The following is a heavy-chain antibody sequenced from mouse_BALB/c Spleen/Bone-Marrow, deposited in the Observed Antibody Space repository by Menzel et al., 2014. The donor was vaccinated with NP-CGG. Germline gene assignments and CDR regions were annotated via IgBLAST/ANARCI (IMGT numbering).Heavy chain of an antibody. D-gene: IGHD4-1*02. CDR2: INPSNGRT. V-gene: IGHV1S81*02. CDR1: GYTFTSYW. CDR3: TSPQLGRDY. J-gene: IGHJ2*01. Sequence: QVQLQQSGAELVKPGASVKLSCKASGYTFTSYWMYWVMQRPGQGLEWIGEINPSNGRTDYNEKFKTKATLTVDSSSSTAYMQLSSLTSEDSAVYYCTSPQLGRDYWGQGTTLTVSS.